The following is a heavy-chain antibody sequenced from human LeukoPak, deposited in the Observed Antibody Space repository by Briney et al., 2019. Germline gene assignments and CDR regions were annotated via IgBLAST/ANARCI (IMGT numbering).Heavy chain of an antibody. CDR3: AKDRAYCSGGDCDYDVFDI. D-gene: IGHD2-15*01. CDR2: MNPNSGNT. V-gene: IGHV1-8*01. J-gene: IGHJ3*02. Sequence: ASVKVSCKASGYTFTSYDINWVRQATGQGLEWMGWMNPNSGNTGYAQKFQGRVTMTRNTSISTAYMELSSLRSEDTAVYFCAKDRAYCSGGDCDYDVFDIWGQGTMVTVSS. CDR1: GYTFTSYD.